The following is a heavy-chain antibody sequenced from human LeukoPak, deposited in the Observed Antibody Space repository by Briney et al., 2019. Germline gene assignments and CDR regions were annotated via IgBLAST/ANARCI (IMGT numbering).Heavy chain of an antibody. J-gene: IGHJ4*02. CDR1: GYTFTSYG. Sequence: ASVKVSCKASGYTFTSYGISWVRQAPGQGLEWMGWISAYNGNTNYAQKLQGRVTMTRNTSISTVYMELSSLRSEDTAVYYCARGLWDYWGQGTLVTVSS. CDR2: ISAYNGNT. CDR3: ARGLWDY. D-gene: IGHD3-10*01. V-gene: IGHV1-18*01.